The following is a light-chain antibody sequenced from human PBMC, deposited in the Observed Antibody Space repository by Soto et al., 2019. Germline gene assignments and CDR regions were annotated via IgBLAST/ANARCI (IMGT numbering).Light chain of an antibody. CDR3: QHYDHLPPLS. Sequence: DIQMTQSPSSLSASVGDRVTITCQASQDIRNYLNWYQQKPGKAPNLLIYDASNLRAGVPSRFXGSGSGTEFTFTTSSLQPEDIATYYCQHYDHLPPLSFGGGTKVEIK. V-gene: IGKV1-33*01. CDR2: DAS. J-gene: IGKJ4*01. CDR1: QDIRNY.